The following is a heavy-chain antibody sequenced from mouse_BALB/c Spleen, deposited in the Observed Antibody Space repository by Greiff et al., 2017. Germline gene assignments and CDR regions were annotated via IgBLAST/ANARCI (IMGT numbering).Heavy chain of an antibody. D-gene: IGHD1-1*01. CDR2: IWGGGST. V-gene: IGHV2-6-4*01. Sequence: VKLMESGPGLVAPSQSLSITCTVSGFSLSRYSVHWVRQPPGKGLEWLGMIWGGGSTDYNSALKSRLSISKDNSKSQVFLKMNSLQTDDTAMYYCARATAVVAGGNWFAYWGQGTLVTVSA. CDR3: ARATAVVAGGNWFAY. J-gene: IGHJ3*01. CDR1: GFSLSRYS.